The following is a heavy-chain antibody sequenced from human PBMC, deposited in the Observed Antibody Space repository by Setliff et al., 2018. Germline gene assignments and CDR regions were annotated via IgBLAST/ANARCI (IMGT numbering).Heavy chain of an antibody. D-gene: IGHD1-1*01. V-gene: IGHV4-34*01. CDR3: ARDMGQPYYFES. Sequence: PSETLSLTCSVYGESFSNNYWSWIRQPPGKGLEWIGESSHSGSTSYSPSLKSRVTMSVDTSKRQFSLKLGSATAADTAVYYCARDMGQPYYFESWGLGTLVTVSS. J-gene: IGHJ4*02. CDR2: SSHSGST. CDR1: GESFSNNY.